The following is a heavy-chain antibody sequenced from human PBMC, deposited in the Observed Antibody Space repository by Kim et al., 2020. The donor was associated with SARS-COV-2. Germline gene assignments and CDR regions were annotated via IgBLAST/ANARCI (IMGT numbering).Heavy chain of an antibody. J-gene: IGHJ5*01. CDR2: ISPLRSNG. CDR1: GYPFSSFA. D-gene: IGHD3-16*01. V-gene: IGHV1-18*01. CDR3: ARAMFYYSWGTSLKKEDS. Sequence: ASVKVSCKTSGYPFSSFAITWVRQAPGQGLEWMGWISPLRSNGTYTQKFQGRLTMSTDISTSTAYMELRSLRSDDTAVYYCARAMFYYSWGTSLKKEDSW.